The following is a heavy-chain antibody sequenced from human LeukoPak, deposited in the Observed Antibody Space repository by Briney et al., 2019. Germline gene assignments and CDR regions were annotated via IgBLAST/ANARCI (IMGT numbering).Heavy chain of an antibody. J-gene: IGHJ5*02. V-gene: IGHV3-33*01. Sequence: PGGSLRLSCAASGFTFSSYGMHWVRQAPGKGLEWVAVIWYDGSNKYYADSVKGRFTISRVNSKNTLYLQMNSLRAEDTAVYYCAREGMTTVTTWFDPWGQGTLVTVSS. CDR1: GFTFSSYG. CDR2: IWYDGSNK. CDR3: AREGMTTVTTWFDP. D-gene: IGHD4-17*01.